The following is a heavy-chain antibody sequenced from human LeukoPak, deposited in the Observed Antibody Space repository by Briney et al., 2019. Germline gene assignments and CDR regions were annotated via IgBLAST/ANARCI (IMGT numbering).Heavy chain of an antibody. Sequence: GGSLRLPCAASGFTFSSYGMHWVRQAPGKGLEWVAFIRYDGSNKYYADSVKGRFTISRDNSKNTLYLQMNSLRAEDTAVYYCAKDRSTVTAFNYYYMDVWGKGTTVTVSS. CDR1: GFTFSSYG. J-gene: IGHJ6*03. V-gene: IGHV3-30*02. CDR2: IRYDGSNK. CDR3: AKDRSTVTAFNYYYMDV. D-gene: IGHD4-17*01.